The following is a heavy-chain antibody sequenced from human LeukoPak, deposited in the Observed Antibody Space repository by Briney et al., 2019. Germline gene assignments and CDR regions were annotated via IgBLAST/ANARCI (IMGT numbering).Heavy chain of an antibody. CDR3: GQSSPVLLWS. V-gene: IGHV3-74*01. CDR2: INGDGTST. CDR1: GFTFSTFW. J-gene: IGHJ5*02. D-gene: IGHD3-10*01. Sequence: SGGSLRLSCAASGFTFSTFWMHWVRQAPGKGLVWVSGINGDGTSTSYADSVKGRFTISRDNAKNTLYLQMNSLGAEDTAVYYCGQSSPVLLWSWGQGTLVTVSS.